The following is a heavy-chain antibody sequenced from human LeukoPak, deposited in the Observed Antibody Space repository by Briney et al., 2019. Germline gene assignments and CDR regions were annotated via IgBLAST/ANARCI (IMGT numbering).Heavy chain of an antibody. CDR3: ARLGSYLSAFDI. CDR1: GYSISSGYY. J-gene: IGHJ3*02. Sequence: SETLSLTCAVSGYSISSGYYWGWIRQSPGKGLEWIGSIYHSGSTYYNPSLKSRVTISVDTSKNQFSLKLSSVTAADTAVYYCARLGSYLSAFDIWGQGTMVTVSS. D-gene: IGHD1-26*01. CDR2: IYHSGST. V-gene: IGHV4-38-2*01.